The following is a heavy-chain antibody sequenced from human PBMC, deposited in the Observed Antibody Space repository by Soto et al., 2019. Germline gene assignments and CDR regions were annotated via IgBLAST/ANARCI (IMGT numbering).Heavy chain of an antibody. D-gene: IGHD6-19*01. J-gene: IGHJ4*02. Sequence: QVQLVQSGAEVKKPGASVKVSCRASGYSFTTYPITWVRQSPGQGLEWLGWVSTYNGNTNYAQGLQGRVSMTTDTSTSTAYLEVRNLRWDETAVSYCAREGRGWGFAHWGQGPPVTVSS. CDR3: AREGRGWGFAH. CDR1: GYSFTTYP. CDR2: VSTYNGNT. V-gene: IGHV1-18*01.